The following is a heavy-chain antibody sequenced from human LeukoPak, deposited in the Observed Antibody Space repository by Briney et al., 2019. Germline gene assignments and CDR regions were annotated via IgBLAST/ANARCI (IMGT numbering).Heavy chain of an antibody. CDR1: GFTFSSYW. Sequence: GGSLRLSCAASGFTFSSYWMSWVRQPPGKGLEWVANIKQDGSEKDYVDALKGRFTISRDNAKNSLYLQMNSLRAEDTAVYYCARWLELMRNFDWWGQGTLVTVSS. CDR2: IKQDGSEK. V-gene: IGHV3-7*01. CDR3: ARWLELMRNFDW. J-gene: IGHJ4*02. D-gene: IGHD5-24*01.